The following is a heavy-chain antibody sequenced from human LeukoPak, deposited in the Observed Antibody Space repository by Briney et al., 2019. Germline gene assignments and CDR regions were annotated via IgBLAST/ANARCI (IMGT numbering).Heavy chain of an antibody. D-gene: IGHD3-22*01. J-gene: IGHJ4*02. Sequence: GASVKVSCKASGYTFNGYYMHWVRQAPGQGLEWMGWINPNSGGTNYAQKFQGRVTMTRDTSISTAYMELSRLRSDDTAVYYCARDRNRHYYDSSGYYPYWGQGTLVTVSS. CDR3: ARDRNRHYYDSSGYYPY. CDR1: GYTFNGYY. V-gene: IGHV1-2*02. CDR2: INPNSGGT.